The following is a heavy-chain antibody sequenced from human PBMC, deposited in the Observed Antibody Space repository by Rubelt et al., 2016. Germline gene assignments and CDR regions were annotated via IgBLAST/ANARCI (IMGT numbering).Heavy chain of an antibody. CDR2: IRQDGNEK. CDR1: GFIFSTYW. CDR3: AKDSRYSGSYWDFDY. J-gene: IGHJ4*02. V-gene: IGHV3-7*03. D-gene: IGHD1-26*01. Sequence: GGSLRLSCSASGFIFSTYWMTWVRQAPGKGLEWVANIRQDGNEKYYVDSVKGRFTISRDNAKNSLFLQMNSLRAEDTAVYFCAKDSRYSGSYWDFDYWGQGTLVTVSS.